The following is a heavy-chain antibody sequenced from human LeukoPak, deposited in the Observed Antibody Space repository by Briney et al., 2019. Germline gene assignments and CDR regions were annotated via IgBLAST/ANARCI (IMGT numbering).Heavy chain of an antibody. CDR2: INWNGGST. CDR3: ARVGSYSFGDSFDY. V-gene: IGHV3-20*04. J-gene: IGHJ4*02. Sequence: GGSLRLSCAASGFTFDDDAMSWLRQAPGKGLEWVAGINWNGGSTGYADSVRGRFTISRDNSKKSLYLQMNSLRAEDTALYYCARVGSYSFGDSFDYWGQGTLVTVSS. D-gene: IGHD3-10*01. CDR1: GFTFDDDA.